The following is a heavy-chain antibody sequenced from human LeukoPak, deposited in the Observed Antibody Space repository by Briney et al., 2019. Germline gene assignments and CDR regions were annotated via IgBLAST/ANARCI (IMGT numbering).Heavy chain of an antibody. CDR2: IYYSGTT. D-gene: IGHD6-19*01. Sequence: PSETLSLTCTVSGGSISGYYWSWLRQPPGKGLEWIGYIYYSGTTNYNPSLKSRVIISVDTSTNQFSLKVSSVTAADTAVYYCARHRSTSGWDYWGQGTLVTVSS. V-gene: IGHV4-59*08. CDR3: ARHRSTSGWDY. J-gene: IGHJ4*02. CDR1: GGSISGYY.